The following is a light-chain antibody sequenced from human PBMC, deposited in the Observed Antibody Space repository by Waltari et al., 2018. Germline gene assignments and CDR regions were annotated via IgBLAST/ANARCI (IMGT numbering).Light chain of an antibody. Sequence: EIVLTQSPGTLSLSPGERATLSCRASQSVSSSYLAWYQQKPGQAPRLLIYGASSRATGIPDRFRGSGSGTDFTLTISRLEPEDFAVYYCQQYGSSPPRFTFGPGTKVDIK. CDR1: QSVSSSY. CDR3: QQYGSSPPRFT. V-gene: IGKV3-20*01. CDR2: GAS. J-gene: IGKJ3*01.